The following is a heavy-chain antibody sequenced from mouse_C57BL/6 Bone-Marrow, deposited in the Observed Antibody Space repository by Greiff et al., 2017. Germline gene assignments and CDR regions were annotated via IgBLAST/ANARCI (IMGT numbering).Heavy chain of an antibody. J-gene: IGHJ2*01. V-gene: IGHV1-7*01. CDR3: ARRLRHFDY. CDR2: INPSSGYT. CDR1: GYTFTSYW. Sequence: QVQLQQSGAELAKPGASVQLSCKASGYTFTSYWMQWVKQRPGPGLEWIGYINPSSGYTKYNQKFKDKATLTVDKSSSTAYMQLSSLTYEDSAVYYCARRLRHFDYWGQGTTLTVSS. D-gene: IGHD2-4*01.